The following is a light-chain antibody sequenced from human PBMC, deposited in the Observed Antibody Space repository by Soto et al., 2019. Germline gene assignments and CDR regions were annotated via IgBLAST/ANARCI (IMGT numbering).Light chain of an antibody. Sequence: VLTQSPDTLSLSPGDRATLSCRANQRASRQYLSWYQQRPGQPPRLRIYSVSMRADGIPDRFSGSGSGSEFTLTINRLEPEDFAVYYCQDFDSPQWTFGQGTKIEN. V-gene: IGKV3-20*01. CDR2: SVS. CDR3: QDFDSPQWT. CDR1: QRASRQY. J-gene: IGKJ1*01.